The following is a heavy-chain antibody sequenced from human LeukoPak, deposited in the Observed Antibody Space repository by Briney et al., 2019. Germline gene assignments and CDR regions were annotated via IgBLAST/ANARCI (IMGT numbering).Heavy chain of an antibody. CDR1: GGSFSGYY. V-gene: IGHV4-34*01. CDR3: ARDRGGFTYSHDY. D-gene: IGHD3-10*01. Sequence: SETLSLTCAVYGGSFSGYYWSWIRQPPGKGLEWIGEINHSGSTNYNPSLKSRVTISVDTSKNQFSLKLSSVTAADTAVYYCARDRGGFTYSHDYWGQGALVTVSS. CDR2: INHSGST. J-gene: IGHJ4*02.